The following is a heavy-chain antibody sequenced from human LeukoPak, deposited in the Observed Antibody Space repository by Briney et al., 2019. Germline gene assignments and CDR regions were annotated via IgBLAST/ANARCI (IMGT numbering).Heavy chain of an antibody. V-gene: IGHV3-23*01. CDR1: GFTFSSYA. J-gene: IGHJ4*02. D-gene: IGHD3-3*01. CDR3: AKVAGAYYDFWSGYYVY. CDR2: TSGSGGST. Sequence: SGGSLRLSCAASGFTFSSYAMSWVRQAPGKGLEWVSATSGSGGSTYYADSVKGRFTISRDNSKNTLYLQMNSLRAEDTAVYYCAKVAGAYYDFWSGYYVYWGQGTLVTVSS.